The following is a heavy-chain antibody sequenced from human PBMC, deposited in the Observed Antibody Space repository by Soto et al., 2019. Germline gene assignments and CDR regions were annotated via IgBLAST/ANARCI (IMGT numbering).Heavy chain of an antibody. V-gene: IGHV1-18*01. CDR3: ARGGYGDY. Sequence: QVHLVQSGAEVKKPGASVKVSCQGSGYAFTTYGITWVRQAPGQGLEWMGWISAHNGNTNYAQKLQGSVTVTRDTSTSTAYMELRSLRYDDTAVYYCARGGYGDYWGQGALVTVSS. CDR1: GYAFTTYG. J-gene: IGHJ4*02. D-gene: IGHD1-1*01. CDR2: ISAHNGNT.